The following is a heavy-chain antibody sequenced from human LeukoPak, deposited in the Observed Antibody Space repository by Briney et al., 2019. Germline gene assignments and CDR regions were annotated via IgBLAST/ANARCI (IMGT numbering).Heavy chain of an antibody. CDR3: ARDLGGTNNWNYAGRDAFDI. V-gene: IGHV3-21*01. CDR2: ISSSSSYI. CDR1: GFTFSSYS. J-gene: IGHJ3*02. Sequence: GGSLRLSCAASGFTFSSYSMNWVRQAPGKGLEWVSSISSSSSYIYYADSVKGRFTISRDNAKNSLYLQMNSLRAENTAVYYCARDLGGTNNWNYAGRDAFDIWGQGTMVTVSS. D-gene: IGHD1-7*01.